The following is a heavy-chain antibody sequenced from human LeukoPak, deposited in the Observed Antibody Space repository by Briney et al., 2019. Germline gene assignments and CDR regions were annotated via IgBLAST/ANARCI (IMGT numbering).Heavy chain of an antibody. CDR3: ARDGTGPYYYYGMDV. Sequence: GGSLRLSCAASGFTFSSYWMHWVRQAPGKGLVWVSRINSDGSSTSYADSVKGRFTISRDNAKNTLYLQMNSLRAEDTAVYYCARDGTGPYYYYGMDVWGQGTTVTVSS. CDR2: INSDGSST. D-gene: IGHD1-7*01. CDR1: GFTFSSYW. V-gene: IGHV3-74*01. J-gene: IGHJ6*02.